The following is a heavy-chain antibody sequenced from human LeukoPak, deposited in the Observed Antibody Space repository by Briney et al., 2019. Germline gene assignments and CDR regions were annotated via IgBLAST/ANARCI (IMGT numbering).Heavy chain of an antibody. J-gene: IGHJ3*02. CDR2: IYPGDSDT. CDR3: ASPYYDFWSGPVDAFDI. V-gene: IGHV5-51*01. Sequence: GESLKISCKGSGYSFTSYWIGWVRQMPGKGLEWMGIIYPGDSDTRYSPSFQGQVTISADKSISTAYLQWSSLKAPDTAMYYCASPYYDFWSGPVDAFDIWGQGTMVTVSS. CDR1: GYSFTSYW. D-gene: IGHD3-3*01.